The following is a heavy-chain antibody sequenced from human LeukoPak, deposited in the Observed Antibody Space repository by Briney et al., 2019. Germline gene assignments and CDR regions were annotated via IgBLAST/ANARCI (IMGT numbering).Heavy chain of an antibody. CDR1: GFTFSSYW. V-gene: IGHV3-7*01. CDR2: IKQDGSEK. CDR3: AKGGDTDGMDV. D-gene: IGHD5-18*01. J-gene: IGHJ6*02. Sequence: GGSLRLSCAASGFTFSSYWMSWVRQAPGKGLEWVANIKQDGSEKYYVDSVKGRFTISRDNSKNTLYLQMNSLRAEDTAVYYCAKGGDTDGMDVWGQGTTVTVSS.